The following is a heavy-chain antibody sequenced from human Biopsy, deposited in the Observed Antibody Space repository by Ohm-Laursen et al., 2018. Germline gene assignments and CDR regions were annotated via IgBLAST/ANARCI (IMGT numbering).Heavy chain of an antibody. CDR2: MIPSSGKT. Sequence: ASVKVSCNASGYSFSTYDVNWVRRARGQGLEWMGWMIPSSGKTGYAQRFQGGVTLTMNTSISTAYMELSGLRSEDTAVYFCARGYSRRVSIFEASIYWFDTWGQGTLVTVSS. V-gene: IGHV1-8*01. CDR3: ARGYSRRVSIFEASIYWFDT. D-gene: IGHD6-6*01. J-gene: IGHJ5*02. CDR1: GYSFSTYD.